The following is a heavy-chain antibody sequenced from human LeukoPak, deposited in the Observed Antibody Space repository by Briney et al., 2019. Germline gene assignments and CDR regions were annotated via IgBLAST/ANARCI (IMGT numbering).Heavy chain of an antibody. CDR1: GYTFTSYY. D-gene: IGHD5-24*01. Sequence: GASVKVSCKASGYTFTSYYMHWVRQAPGQGLEWMGIINPSGGSTSYAQKFQGRVTMTRDTSTSTVYMELSSLRSEDTAVYYCARDPSRRDGYNCFDYWGQGTLVTVSS. CDR3: ARDPSRRDGYNCFDY. CDR2: INPSGGST. V-gene: IGHV1-46*01. J-gene: IGHJ4*02.